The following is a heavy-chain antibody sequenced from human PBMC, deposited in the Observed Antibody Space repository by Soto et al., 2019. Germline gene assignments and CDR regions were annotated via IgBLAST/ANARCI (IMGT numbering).Heavy chain of an antibody. CDR2: VDYTGST. J-gene: IGHJ4*02. V-gene: IGHV4-59*01. CDR1: GDSMDGFY. CDR3: ARGVGSSPPRY. D-gene: IGHD1-26*01. Sequence: SETLSLTCTVSGDSMDGFYWNWIRQPPGKGLEWIGYVDYTGSTNYNPSLRSRVTISADTSKNQISLKLTSPTATDTAVYYCARGVGSSPPRYWGRGTLVTVSS.